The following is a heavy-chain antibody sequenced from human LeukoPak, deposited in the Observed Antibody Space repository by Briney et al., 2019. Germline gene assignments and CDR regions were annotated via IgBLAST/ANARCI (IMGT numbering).Heavy chain of an antibody. CDR2: IYTSGST. Sequence: SETLSLTCTVSGDSISSYYWSWIRQPAGKGLEWIGRIYTSGSTNYNPSLKSRVTMSVDTSKNQFSLKLSSVTVADTAVYYCARVAYCGGDCYSFDYWGQETLVTVSS. V-gene: IGHV4-4*07. D-gene: IGHD2-21*02. J-gene: IGHJ4*02. CDR1: GDSISSYY. CDR3: ARVAYCGGDCYSFDY.